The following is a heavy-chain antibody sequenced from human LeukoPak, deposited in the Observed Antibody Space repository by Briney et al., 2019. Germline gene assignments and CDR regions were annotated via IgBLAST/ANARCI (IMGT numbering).Heavy chain of an antibody. Sequence: PGGSLRLSCAASGFTFSHYHMLWVRQAPGKGLEWVAFIRYDGGDKYYADSVKGRFTISRDNSKNTVSLQMNSLRAEDTAMYYCAKALLAVAGPFDSWGQGTLLTVSP. CDR3: AKALLAVAGPFDS. CDR1: GFTFSHYH. J-gene: IGHJ4*02. V-gene: IGHV3-30*02. D-gene: IGHD6-19*01. CDR2: IRYDGGDK.